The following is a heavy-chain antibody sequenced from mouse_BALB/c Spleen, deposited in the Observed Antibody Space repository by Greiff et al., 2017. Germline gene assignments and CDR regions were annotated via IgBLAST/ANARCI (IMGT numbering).Heavy chain of an antibody. V-gene: IGHV5-9-4*01. CDR2: ISSGGSYT. CDR3: ARCLISMDY. Sequence: DVMLVESGGGLVKPGGSLKLSCAASGFTFSSYAMSWVRQSPEKRLEWVAEISSGGSYTYYPDTVTGRFTISRDNAKNTLYLEMSSLRSEDTAMYYCARCLISMDYWGQGTSVTVSS. CDR1: GFTFSSYA. J-gene: IGHJ4*01.